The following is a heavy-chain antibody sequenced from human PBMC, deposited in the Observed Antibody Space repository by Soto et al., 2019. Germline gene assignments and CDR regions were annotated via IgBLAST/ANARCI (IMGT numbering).Heavy chain of an antibody. D-gene: IGHD6-19*01. CDR3: AKRYSSGWYHLGAFDI. CDR1: GFTFSSYS. CDR2: ITSSGSTK. J-gene: IGHJ3*02. V-gene: IGHV3-NL1*01. Sequence: GSLRLSCAASGFTFSSYSMNWVRQAPGKGLEWVAVITSSGSTKYYADSVKGRFTISRDNSKNTLYLQMNSLRAEDTAVYYCAKRYSSGWYHLGAFDIWGQGTMVTVSS.